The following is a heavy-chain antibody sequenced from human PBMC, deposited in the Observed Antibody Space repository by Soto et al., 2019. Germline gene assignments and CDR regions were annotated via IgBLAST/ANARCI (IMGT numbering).Heavy chain of an antibody. D-gene: IGHD2-2*01. CDR2: IYPGDSDT. Sequence: GESLKISCKGSGYSFTSYWIGWVRQMPGKGLEWMGIIYPGDSDTRYSPSFQGQVTISADKSTSTAYLQWSSLKASDTAMYYCARGYCISTSCCMGRYWFAPSGQGTLVTVSS. J-gene: IGHJ5*02. CDR3: ARGYCISTSCCMGRYWFAP. V-gene: IGHV5-51*01. CDR1: GYSFTSYW.